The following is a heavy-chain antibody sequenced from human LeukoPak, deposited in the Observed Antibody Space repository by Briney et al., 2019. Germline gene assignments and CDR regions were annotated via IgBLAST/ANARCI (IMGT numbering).Heavy chain of an antibody. Sequence: SQTLSLTCALSGDSVSSNSAAWNWIRQSPSRGLEWLGRTYYRSKWYNEYAVSVKSRITINPDTSMNQFSLQLNSVTPEDTAVYYCARGPLGTGAFDIWGQGTMVTVSS. V-gene: IGHV6-1*01. CDR2: TYYRSKWYN. CDR1: GDSVSSNSAA. J-gene: IGHJ3*02. D-gene: IGHD6-13*01. CDR3: ARGPLGTGAFDI.